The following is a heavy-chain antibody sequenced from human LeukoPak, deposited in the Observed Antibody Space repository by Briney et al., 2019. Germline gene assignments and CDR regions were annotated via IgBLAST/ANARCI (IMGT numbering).Heavy chain of an antibody. CDR3: ATTNVLLWFGELSKTAYFDY. V-gene: IGHV4-34*01. D-gene: IGHD3-10*01. CDR1: GGSFSGYY. J-gene: IGHJ4*02. Sequence: SETLSPTCAVYGGSFSGYYWSWLRQPPGKGLEWIGEINHSGSTNYNPSLKSRVTISVDTSKNQFSLKLSSVTAADTAVYYCATTNVLLWFGELSKTAYFDYWGQGTLVTVSS. CDR2: INHSGST.